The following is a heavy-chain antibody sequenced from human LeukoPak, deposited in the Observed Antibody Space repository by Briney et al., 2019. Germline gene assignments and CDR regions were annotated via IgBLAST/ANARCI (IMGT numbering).Heavy chain of an antibody. CDR2: IIGSGGST. J-gene: IGHJ3*02. CDR1: GFTFSSYA. V-gene: IGHV3-23*01. CDR3: AKVVRGVLLTGAFDI. D-gene: IGHD3-10*01. Sequence: PGGSLRLSCAASGFTFSSYAMSWVREAPGKGVEWVSAIIGSGGSTYYADSVKGRFTISRDNSKNTLYLQMNSLRAEDTAVYYCAKVVRGVLLTGAFDIWGQGTMVTVSS.